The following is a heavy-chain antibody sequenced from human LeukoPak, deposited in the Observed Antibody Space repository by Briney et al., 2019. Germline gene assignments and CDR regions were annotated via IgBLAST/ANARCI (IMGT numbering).Heavy chain of an antibody. J-gene: IGHJ4*02. Sequence: GGSLRLSCTASGFTFNGYSMNWVRQAPGKGLEWVSSISTSSSYIYYADSVKGRFTVSRNNPKNSLYLQMNSLRAEDTAVYYCARNRGDPSYFDYRGQGTLVTVSS. CDR3: ARNRGDPSYFDY. CDR2: ISTSSSYI. CDR1: GFTFNGYS. V-gene: IGHV3-21*01. D-gene: IGHD4-17*01.